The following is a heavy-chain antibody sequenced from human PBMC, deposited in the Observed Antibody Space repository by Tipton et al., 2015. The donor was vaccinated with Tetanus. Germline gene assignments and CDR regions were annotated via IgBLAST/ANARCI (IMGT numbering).Heavy chain of an antibody. J-gene: IGHJ4*02. V-gene: IGHV4-34*01. D-gene: IGHD3-22*01. Sequence: TLSLTCAVYGGSFSGYYWSWIRQPPGKGLEWIGEINHSGSTNYNPSLKSRVTISVDTSKNQFSLKLSSVTAADTAVYYCARGYYDSSGYYSVYFDYWGQGTLVTVSS. CDR1: GGSFSGYY. CDR3: ARGYYDSSGYYSVYFDY. CDR2: INHSGST.